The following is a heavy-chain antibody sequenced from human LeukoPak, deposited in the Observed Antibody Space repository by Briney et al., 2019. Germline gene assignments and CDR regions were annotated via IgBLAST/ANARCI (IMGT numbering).Heavy chain of an antibody. J-gene: IGHJ4*02. Sequence: SVKVSCKASGGTFSSYAISWVRQAPGQGLEWMGRIIPILGIANYAQKFQGRVTITADKSTSTAYMELSSLKASDTAMYYCARRYSALGYFDYWGQGTLVTVSS. CDR1: GGTFSSYA. CDR3: ARRYSALGYFDY. CDR2: IIPILGIA. V-gene: IGHV1-69*04. D-gene: IGHD3-9*01.